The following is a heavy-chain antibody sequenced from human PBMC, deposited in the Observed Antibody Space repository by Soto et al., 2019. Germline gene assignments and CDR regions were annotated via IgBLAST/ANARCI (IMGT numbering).Heavy chain of an antibody. J-gene: IGHJ4*02. D-gene: IGHD3-22*01. CDR1: GGSISSYY. Sequence: SETLSLTCTVSGGSISSYYWNWVRQPAGEGLEWIGRIYSSGSNNYNPWLQSRVTRSVETPKNQFPLKFTSVPAAETAGYYCARSRTSDTSNYYYYFDSWGQGALVTVPS. CDR2: IYSSGSN. V-gene: IGHV4-4*07. CDR3: ARSRTSDTSNYYYYFDS.